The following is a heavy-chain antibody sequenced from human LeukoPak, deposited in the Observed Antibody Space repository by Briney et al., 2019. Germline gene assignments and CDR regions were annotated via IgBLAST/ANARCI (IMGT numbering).Heavy chain of an antibody. CDR2: IYSNEIT. D-gene: IGHD1-26*01. CDR1: SGSISGSY. CDR3: ARGSGAATNEALDY. V-gene: IGHV4-4*07. Sequence: SETLSLTCTVSSGSISGSYWTWVRQPAGKGLEWIGRIYSNEITNYNPSLKSRVTMSVDTSKNQFSLKLTSVTAADTAVYYCARGSGAATNEALDYWGQGTLVTVSS. J-gene: IGHJ4*02.